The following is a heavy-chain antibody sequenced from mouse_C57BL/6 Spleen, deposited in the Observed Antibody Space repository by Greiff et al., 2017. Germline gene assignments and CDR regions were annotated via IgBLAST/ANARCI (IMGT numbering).Heavy chain of an antibody. CDR3: ARRGGYSNWYFDG. J-gene: IGHJ1*03. CDR2: IDPSDSET. D-gene: IGHD2-5*01. V-gene: IGHV1-52*01. Sequence: QVQLQQPGAELVRPGSSVKLSCKASGYTFTSYWMHWVKQRPIQGLEWIGNIDPSDSETHYNQKFKDKATLTVDKSSSTAYMQLSSLTSEDSAVYYCARRGGYSNWYFDGWGTGTTVTVSS. CDR1: GYTFTSYW.